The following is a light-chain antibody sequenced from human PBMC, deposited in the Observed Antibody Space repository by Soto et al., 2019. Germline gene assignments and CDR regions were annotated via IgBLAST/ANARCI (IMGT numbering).Light chain of an antibody. CDR2: SAF. CDR1: QSVSSNY. V-gene: IGKV3-20*01. J-gene: IGKJ1*01. Sequence: EIVLTQSPGTLSLSPGERGTLSCRASQSVSSNYLAWYQQKPGQAPRLLIYSAFSRATVIPDRFIGSGSGTDFTLTISRLETEDFTVYYCQYYGSSPWTFGEGTKVEIK. CDR3: QYYGSSPWT.